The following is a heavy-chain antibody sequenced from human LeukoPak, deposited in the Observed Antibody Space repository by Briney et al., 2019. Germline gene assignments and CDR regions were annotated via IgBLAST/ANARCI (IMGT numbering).Heavy chain of an antibody. Sequence: GESLKISCKGSGYTFTSYWIGWVRQVPGKGLEWMGIIFPSDSDTTYSPSFQGQVTISADKSINTAYLHWSSLKASDTAMYYCATSASQTKFDYWGQGTLVTVSS. J-gene: IGHJ4*02. CDR1: GYTFTSYW. CDR2: IFPSDSDT. CDR3: ATSASQTKFDY. D-gene: IGHD3-10*01. V-gene: IGHV5-51*01.